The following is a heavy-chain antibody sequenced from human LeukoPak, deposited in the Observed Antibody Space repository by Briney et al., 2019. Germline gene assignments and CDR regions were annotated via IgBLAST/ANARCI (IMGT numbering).Heavy chain of an antibody. D-gene: IGHD3-22*01. CDR1: GYTFTSFY. V-gene: IGHV1-46*01. Sequence: ASVKVSCKASGYTFTSFYIHWARQAPGQGLEWMAIINPSGGTTRYAQKFQGRVTMTRDTSTSTVYMELSSLRSEDTAVYYCARDARPSYDTSGYYFPGDYWGQGTLVTVSS. J-gene: IGHJ4*02. CDR2: INPSGGTT. CDR3: ARDARPSYDTSGYYFPGDY.